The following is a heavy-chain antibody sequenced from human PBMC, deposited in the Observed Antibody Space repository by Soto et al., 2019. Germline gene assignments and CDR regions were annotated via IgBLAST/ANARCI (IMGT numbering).Heavy chain of an antibody. D-gene: IGHD6-13*01. J-gene: IGHJ4*02. Sequence: KDPGFAYTCKAPSWVRHSPRQGLEWMGWISAYNGNTNYAQKLQGRVSMTTDTSTSTAYMELRSLRSDDTAVYYCARATGIAPAGNTRHYWGQGTLVTVS. V-gene: IGHV1-18*01. CDR1: GFAYTCKA. CDR2: ISAYNGNT. CDR3: ARATGIAPAGNTRHY.